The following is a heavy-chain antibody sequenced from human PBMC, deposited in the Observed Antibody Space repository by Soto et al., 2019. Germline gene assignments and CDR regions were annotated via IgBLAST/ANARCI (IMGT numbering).Heavy chain of an antibody. CDR1: GGTFSSYA. V-gene: IGHV1-69*12. CDR2: IIPIFGTA. J-gene: IGHJ6*02. D-gene: IGHD6-13*01. CDR3: ARRGPAAAGTYYYYGMDV. Sequence: QVQLVQSGAEVKKPGSSVKVSCKASGGTFSSYAISWVRQAPGQGLEWMGGIIPIFGTANYAQKFQGRVTITADESTSTADMELRSLRSEDTAVYYCARRGPAAAGTYYYYGMDVWGQGTTVTVSS.